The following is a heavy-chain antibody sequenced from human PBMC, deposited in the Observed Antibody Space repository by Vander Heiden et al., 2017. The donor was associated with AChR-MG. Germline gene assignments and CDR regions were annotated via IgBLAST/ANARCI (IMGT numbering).Heavy chain of an antibody. CDR1: GFTFSSYG. CDR3: AKDWSRRSSGWTFYYYYYGMDV. CDR2: ISYDGSNK. J-gene: IGHJ6*02. V-gene: IGHV3-30*18. D-gene: IGHD6-19*01. Sequence: QVQLVESGGGVVQPGRSLRLSCAASGFTFSSYGMHWVRQAPGKGLEWVAVISYDGSNKYYADSVKGRFTISRDNSKNTLYLQMNSLRAEDTAVYYCAKDWSRRSSGWTFYYYYYGMDVWGQGTTVTVSS.